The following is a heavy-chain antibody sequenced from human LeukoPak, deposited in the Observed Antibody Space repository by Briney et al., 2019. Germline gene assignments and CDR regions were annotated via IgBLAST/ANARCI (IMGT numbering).Heavy chain of an antibody. CDR1: GYTFTSYG. Sequence: ASVKVSCKASGYTFTSYGISWVRQAPGQGLEWMGWISAYNGNTNYAQKLQGRVTMTTDTSTSTAYMELSSLRSEDTAVYYCARAVSHYYYYMDVWGKGTTVTVSS. V-gene: IGHV1-18*01. CDR2: ISAYNGNT. J-gene: IGHJ6*03. D-gene: IGHD4-11*01. CDR3: ARAVSHYYYYMDV.